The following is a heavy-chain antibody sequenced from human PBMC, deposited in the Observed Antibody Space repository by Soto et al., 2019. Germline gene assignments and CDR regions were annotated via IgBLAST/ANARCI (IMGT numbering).Heavy chain of an antibody. CDR1: GGSVSSGNYY. CDR3: ARSMYYSDGSNYSPFDY. J-gene: IGHJ4*02. V-gene: IGHV4-61*01. CDR2: FYYTGST. D-gene: IGHD3-22*01. Sequence: SETLSLTCAVSGGSVSSGNYYWSWIRQPPGKGLEWIGYFYYTGSTNYNPSLKSRVTISIDASKNQFSLRLSSVTAADTAVYYCARSMYYSDGSNYSPFDYWGQGTLVTVSS.